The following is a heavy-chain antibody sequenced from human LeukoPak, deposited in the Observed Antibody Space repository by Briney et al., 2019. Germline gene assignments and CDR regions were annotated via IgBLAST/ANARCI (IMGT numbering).Heavy chain of an antibody. CDR2: IYSGGST. V-gene: IGHV3-53*01. D-gene: IGHD3-22*01. Sequence: PGGSLRLSCAASGFTVSSNYMSWVRQAPGKGLEWVSVIYSGGSTYYADSVKGRFTISRDNSKNTLYLQMNSLRAEDTALYYCARGYYDSSGYGSYWGQGTLVTVSS. CDR3: ARGYYDSSGYGSY. CDR1: GFTVSSNY. J-gene: IGHJ4*02.